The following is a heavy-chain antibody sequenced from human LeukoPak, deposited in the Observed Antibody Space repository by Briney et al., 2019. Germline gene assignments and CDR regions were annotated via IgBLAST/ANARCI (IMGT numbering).Heavy chain of an antibody. Sequence: GGSLRLSCAASGFTFDEYIMHWVRQVPGKGLEWVSLINWDGGSTFYADSVRGRFTISRDNSKKSLYLEMNSLRTEDTALYYCAKDKQGVGATWANYYYYYMDVWGKGTTVTVSS. D-gene: IGHD1-26*01. J-gene: IGHJ6*03. CDR1: GFTFDEYI. CDR2: INWDGGST. V-gene: IGHV3-43*01. CDR3: AKDKQGVGATWANYYYYYMDV.